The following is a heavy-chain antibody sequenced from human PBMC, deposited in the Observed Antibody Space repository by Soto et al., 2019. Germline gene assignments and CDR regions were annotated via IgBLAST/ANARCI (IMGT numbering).Heavy chain of an antibody. CDR2: FDPEDGET. Sequence: GASVKVSCKVSGYTLTELSMQWVRQAPGKGLEWMGGFDPEDGETIYAQKFQGRVTMTEDTSTDTAYMELSSLRSEDTAVYYCATVAVTETIFDSWGQGTLVTVSS. D-gene: IGHD4-4*01. CDR3: ATVAVTETIFDS. V-gene: IGHV1-24*01. J-gene: IGHJ4*02. CDR1: GYTLTELS.